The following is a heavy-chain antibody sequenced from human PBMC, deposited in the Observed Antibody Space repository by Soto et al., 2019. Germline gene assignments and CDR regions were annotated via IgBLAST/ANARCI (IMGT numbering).Heavy chain of an antibody. D-gene: IGHD3-10*01. Sequence: QVQLVESGGGVVQPGRSLRLSCAASGFTFSSYGMHWVRQAPGKGLEWVAVISYDGSNKYYADSVKGRFTISRDNSKNTLYLQMSSRRAEDTAVYYCAKDSGAGGAFVIWGQGTMVTFSS. CDR3: AKDSGAGGAFVI. CDR2: ISYDGSNK. CDR1: GFTFSSYG. J-gene: IGHJ3*02. V-gene: IGHV3-30*18.